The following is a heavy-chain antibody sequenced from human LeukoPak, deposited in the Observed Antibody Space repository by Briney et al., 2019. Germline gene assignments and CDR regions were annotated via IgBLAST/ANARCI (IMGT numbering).Heavy chain of an antibody. D-gene: IGHD1-26*01. CDR2: IYSGGST. J-gene: IGHJ1*01. CDR1: GFTVSSNY. CDR3: ASIAPLYSGSYYGYFQH. V-gene: IGHV3-53*01. Sequence: GGSLRLSCAASGFTVSSNYMSWVRQAPGKGLEWVSVIYSGGSTYYADSVKGRFTISRDNSKNTLYLQMNSLRAEDTAVYCCASIAPLYSGSYYGYFQHWGQGTLVTVSS.